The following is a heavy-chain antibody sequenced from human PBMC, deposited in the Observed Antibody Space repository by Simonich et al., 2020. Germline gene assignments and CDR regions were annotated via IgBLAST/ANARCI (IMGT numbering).Heavy chain of an antibody. J-gene: IGHJ3*02. CDR2: KNHSGNT. D-gene: IGHD3-16*01. Sequence: QVQLQQWGAGLLKPSETLSLTCAVYGGSFSGYHWSWIRKPPGKGLEWIGEKNHSGNTNYNPTLKSRVTISVDTSKNQFSLKLSSVTAADTAVYYCARPLGIVWAFDIWGQGTMVTVSS. CDR1: GGSFSGYH. CDR3: ARPLGIVWAFDI. V-gene: IGHV4-34*01.